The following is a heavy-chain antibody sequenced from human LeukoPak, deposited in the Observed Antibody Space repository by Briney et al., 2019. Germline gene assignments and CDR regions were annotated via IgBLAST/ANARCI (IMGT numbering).Heavy chain of an antibody. J-gene: IGHJ6*02. D-gene: IGHD6-13*01. CDR3: ATGIAAAGSYYYYGMDV. V-gene: IGHV1-24*01. Sequence: WASVTVSCKVSGYTLTELSMHWVRQAPGKGLEWMGGFDPEDGETVYAQKFQGRVTMTEDTSTDTAYMELSSLRSEDTAVYYCATGIAAAGSYYYYGMDVWGQGTTVTVSS. CDR2: FDPEDGET. CDR1: GYTLTELS.